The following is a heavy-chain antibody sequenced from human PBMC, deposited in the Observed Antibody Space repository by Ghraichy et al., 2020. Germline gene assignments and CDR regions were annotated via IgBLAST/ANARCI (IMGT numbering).Heavy chain of an antibody. Sequence: GGSLRLSCAASGFTFSNYGMSWVRQAPGKGLEWVSAISGSGDATSYGDSVKGRFTISRDNSKNTLYVQMNSLGSEDTAVYYCAKGGSGGWRHAFDMWGQGTVVTVSS. CDR2: ISGSGDAT. D-gene: IGHD6-19*01. CDR3: AKGGSGGWRHAFDM. V-gene: IGHV3-23*01. CDR1: GFTFSNYG. J-gene: IGHJ3*02.